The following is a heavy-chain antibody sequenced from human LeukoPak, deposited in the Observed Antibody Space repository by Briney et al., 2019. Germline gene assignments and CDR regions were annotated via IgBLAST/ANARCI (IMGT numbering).Heavy chain of an antibody. V-gene: IGHV3-53*04. J-gene: IGHJ6*02. D-gene: IGHD3-16*01. CDR3: AREASGENYYYYGMDV. CDR1: GFTVSSSY. CDR2: IYSGGST. Sequence: PGGSLRLSCAASGFTVSSSYMSWVRQAPGKGLEWVSVIYSGGSTYYADSVKGRFTISRHNSKNTLYLQMNSLRAEDTAVYYCAREASGENYYYYGMDVWGQGTTVTVSS.